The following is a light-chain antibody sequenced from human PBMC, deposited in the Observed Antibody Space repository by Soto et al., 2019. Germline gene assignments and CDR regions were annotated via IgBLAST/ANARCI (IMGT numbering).Light chain of an antibody. CDR3: QQRSNWPS. CDR1: QSVSSY. V-gene: IGKV3-11*01. Sequence: EIVLTQSPATLSLSPGERATVSCRASQSVSSYLAWYQQKPGQAPRLLIYDASNRATGIPARFSGSGSGTDFTFTISSLEPEEFAVYYCQQRSNWPSFGGGTKVEIK. CDR2: DAS. J-gene: IGKJ4*01.